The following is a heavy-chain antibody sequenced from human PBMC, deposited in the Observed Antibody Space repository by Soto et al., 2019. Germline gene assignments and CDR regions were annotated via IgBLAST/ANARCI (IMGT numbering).Heavy chain of an antibody. J-gene: IGHJ4*02. V-gene: IGHV3-21*01. CDR3: ARDVITIAAAPYFDY. CDR2: ISSSSSYI. Sequence: PGGSLRLSCAASGFTFSSYSMNWVRQAPGKGLEWVSSISSSSSYIYYADSVKGRFTISRDNAKNSLYLQMNSLRAEDTAVYYCARDVITIAAAPYFDYWGQGTLVTVSS. D-gene: IGHD6-13*01. CDR1: GFTFSSYS.